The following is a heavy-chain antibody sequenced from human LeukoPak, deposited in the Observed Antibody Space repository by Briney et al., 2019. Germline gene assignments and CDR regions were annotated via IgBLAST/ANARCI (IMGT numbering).Heavy chain of an antibody. Sequence: GGSLRLSCTVSGFTFSSLEMNWVRQAPGKGLEWVSYISSGSSTIYYADSVKGRFTISRDNAKNSLYLQMNSLRDEDTAVYFCARDIANYGGNSGDYWGQGTLVTVSS. CDR1: GFTFSSLE. J-gene: IGHJ4*02. V-gene: IGHV3-48*02. CDR2: ISSGSSTI. D-gene: IGHD4-23*01. CDR3: ARDIANYGGNSGDY.